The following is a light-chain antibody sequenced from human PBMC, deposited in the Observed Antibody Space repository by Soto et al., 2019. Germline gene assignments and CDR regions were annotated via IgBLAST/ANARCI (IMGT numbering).Light chain of an antibody. J-gene: IGKJ4*01. CDR1: QNVNNN. CDR3: QQYLSWPLT. CDR2: GAS. Sequence: EIVMTQSPASLSVSPGERATLSCRASQNVNNNLAWYQQKPGQAPRLLIHGASTRASGIPGTFSGSGSGTEFTLTISSLQSEDFAVYYCQQYLSWPLTSGGGTKVEIK. V-gene: IGKV3-15*01.